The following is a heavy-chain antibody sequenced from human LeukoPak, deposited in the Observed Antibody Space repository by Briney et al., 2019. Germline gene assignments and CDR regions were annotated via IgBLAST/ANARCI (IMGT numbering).Heavy chain of an antibody. Sequence: ASVKLSCKASGYTFTDYYIHWVRQAPGQGLEWMGRINSNSGDTNYAQKFQGRVTMTRDTSINTAYMELSKLRSDDTAVYYCARLIWRIAVVDLDYWGQGTLITVSS. V-gene: IGHV1-2*06. CDR2: INSNSGDT. J-gene: IGHJ4*02. CDR3: ARLIWRIAVVDLDY. CDR1: GYTFTDYY. D-gene: IGHD2-15*01.